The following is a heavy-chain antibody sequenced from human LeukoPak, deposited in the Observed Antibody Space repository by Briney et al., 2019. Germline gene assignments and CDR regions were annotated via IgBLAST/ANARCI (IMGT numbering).Heavy chain of an antibody. V-gene: IGHV4-38-2*01. CDR1: GYSISRSYY. Sequence: PSETLSLTCAVSGYSISRSYYWGWIRQPPGKGLERIGSMYHSGDTYYNPSLKGRVTISVDTSKNQFSLKLTSVTAADTAVYYCARWYSSSGYFDYWGQGTLVTVSS. D-gene: IGHD6-13*01. CDR2: MYHSGDT. CDR3: ARWYSSSGYFDY. J-gene: IGHJ4*02.